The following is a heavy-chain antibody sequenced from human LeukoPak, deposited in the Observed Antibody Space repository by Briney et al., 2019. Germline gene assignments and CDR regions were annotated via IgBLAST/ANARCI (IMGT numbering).Heavy chain of an antibody. D-gene: IGHD1-26*01. Sequence: GRSLRLSCAASGFTFSSYAMHWVRQAPGKGLEWVAVISYDGSNKYYADSVKGRFTISRDNSKNTLYLQMNSLRAEDTAVYYCARTTAIVGVPFDYWGQGTLVTVSS. V-gene: IGHV3-30-3*01. CDR3: ARTTAIVGVPFDY. CDR1: GFTFSSYA. J-gene: IGHJ4*02. CDR2: ISYDGSNK.